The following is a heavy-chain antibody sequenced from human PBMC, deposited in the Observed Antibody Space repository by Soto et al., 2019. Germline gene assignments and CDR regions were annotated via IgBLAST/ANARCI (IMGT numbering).Heavy chain of an antibody. V-gene: IGHV3-53*02. CDR1: GLTVSDKY. CDR2: TYTGGNS. CDR3: AREGYAYGLDF. J-gene: IGHJ4*02. Sequence: EVQLVQTGGGLIKPGGSLSLSCAASGLTVSDKYMSWVRQAPGKGPEWVSLTYTGGNSYFADSVKGRFIVSRDISKNTLFLHMNSLAAEDTAVYYCAREGYAYGLDFWGQGSLVTVSS. D-gene: IGHD3-10*01.